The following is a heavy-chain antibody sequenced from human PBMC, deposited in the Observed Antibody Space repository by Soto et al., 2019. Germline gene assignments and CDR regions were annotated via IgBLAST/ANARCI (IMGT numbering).Heavy chain of an antibody. CDR2: ISYDGSNK. D-gene: IGHD2-15*01. CDR3: ASYCSGGSCYDY. Sequence: GGSLRLSCAASGFTFSSYGRHWVRQAPGKGLEWVAVISYDGSNKYYADSVKGRFTISRDNSKNTLYLQMNSLRAEDTAVYYCASYCSGGSCYDYWGQGTLVTAPQ. CDR1: GFTFSSYG. J-gene: IGHJ4*02. V-gene: IGHV3-30*03.